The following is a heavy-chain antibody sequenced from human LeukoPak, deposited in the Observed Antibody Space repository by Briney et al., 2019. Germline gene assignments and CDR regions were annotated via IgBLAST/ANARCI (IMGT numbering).Heavy chain of an antibody. D-gene: IGHD3-22*01. CDR1: GYTFTSYD. CDR3: ARRSDDYDSSAYYH. J-gene: IGHJ4*02. Sequence: ASVKDSCKASGYTFTSYDLNWVRQATGQGLEWMGWVNPNSGNTGYAQKFQGRVTMTMDPSISTAYMELSSLRSEDTAVYYCARRSDDYDSSAYYHWGQGTLVTVSS. V-gene: IGHV1-8*01. CDR2: VNPNSGNT.